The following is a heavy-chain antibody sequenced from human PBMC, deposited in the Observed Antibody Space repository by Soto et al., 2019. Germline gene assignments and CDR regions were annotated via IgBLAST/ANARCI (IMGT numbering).Heavy chain of an antibody. CDR2: MNPNNGDT. V-gene: IGHV1-8*01. Sequence: ASVKVSCKASGYTFSSFHINWVRQASGQGLEWMGWMNPNNGDTDYAQNFQARVTMTRDTSTSTAYMELTSLTFEDTAIYFCARGIDEGVDYWGQGTLVTVSS. D-gene: IGHD1-26*01. J-gene: IGHJ4*02. CDR1: GYTFSSFH. CDR3: ARGIDEGVDY.